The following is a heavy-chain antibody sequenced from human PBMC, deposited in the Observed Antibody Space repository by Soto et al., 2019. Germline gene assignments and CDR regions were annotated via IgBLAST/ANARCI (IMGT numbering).Heavy chain of an antibody. D-gene: IGHD2-2*01. CDR3: AKDREGSSVWYGMDV. Sequence: EVQLVESGGNLVQPGKSLRLSCAASGFIFDDYAMHWVRQVPGKGLEWVSAISWNSGTIAYADSVKGRFTISRDNAKNSLYLQMNSLRSEATALYYCAKDREGSSVWYGMDVWGQGTTFTVSS. CDR2: ISWNSGTI. J-gene: IGHJ6*02. CDR1: GFIFDDYA. V-gene: IGHV3-9*01.